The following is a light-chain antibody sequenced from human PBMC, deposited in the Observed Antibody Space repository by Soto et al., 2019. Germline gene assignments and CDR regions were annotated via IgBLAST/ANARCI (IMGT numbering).Light chain of an antibody. CDR2: EVT. V-gene: IGLV2-8*01. J-gene: IGLJ2*01. Sequence: QSALIQPPSASGSPGPSVTISCTGTSSDIGGYNNVSWYQQHPGKAPKLMIYEVTKLPSGVPDRFSGSKSGNTASLTVSGLQAEDEADYYCSSYAGRKKVFGGGTKLTVL. CDR1: SSDIGGYNN. CDR3: SSYAGRKKV.